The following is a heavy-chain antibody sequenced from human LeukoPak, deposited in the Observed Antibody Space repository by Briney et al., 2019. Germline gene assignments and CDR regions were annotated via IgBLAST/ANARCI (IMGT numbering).Heavy chain of an antibody. CDR1: GGTFSSYA. CDR3: ARADSSSSGRLGYYYYMDV. Sequence: ASVKVSCKASGGTFSSYAISWVRQAPGQGLEWMGGIIPIFGTANYAQKFQGRVTITTDESTSTAYMELSSLRSEDTAVYYYARADSSSSGRLGYYYYMDVWAKGPRSPSP. J-gene: IGHJ6*03. D-gene: IGHD6-6*01. V-gene: IGHV1-69*05. CDR2: IIPIFGTA.